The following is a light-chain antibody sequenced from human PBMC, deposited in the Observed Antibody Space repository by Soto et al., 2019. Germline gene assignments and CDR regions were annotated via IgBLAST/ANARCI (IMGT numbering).Light chain of an antibody. CDR2: GAS. J-gene: IGKJ1*01. CDR3: KQYDSSPLT. V-gene: IGKV3-20*01. CDR1: QSVNSNY. Sequence: EIVLTQSPGTLSLSPGERATLSCRASQSVNSNYLAWYQQKPGQAPRLLFSGASSRATGIPDRFSGSGSGTVFTLTISRLEPEDFAIYYCKQYDSSPLTFGQGTKVEIK.